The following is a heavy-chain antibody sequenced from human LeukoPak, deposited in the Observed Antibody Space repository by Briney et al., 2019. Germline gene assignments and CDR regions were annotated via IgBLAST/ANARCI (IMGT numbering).Heavy chain of an antibody. D-gene: IGHD1-1*01. CDR1: LHTFISYY. CDR3: ARHSLVGTTPFDY. CDR2: INPSGGST. Sequence: ASVKDSCEASLHTFISYYMHWVRQAPGQGLEWLGVINPSGGSTTYAQQFQGRVTMTRDTYTSTVYMELSSLRSEDTAVYYWARHSLVGTTPFDYWGQGTLVTVSS. V-gene: IGHV1-46*01. J-gene: IGHJ4*02.